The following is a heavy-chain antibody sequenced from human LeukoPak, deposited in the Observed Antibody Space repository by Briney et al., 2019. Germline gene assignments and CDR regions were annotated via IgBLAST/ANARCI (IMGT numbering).Heavy chain of an antibody. J-gene: IGHJ6*03. CDR1: GGSISTSNYY. D-gene: IGHD6-13*01. CDR3: ARAPSSYSSSWYESWYYYYYMDV. CDR2: IYYSGST. V-gene: IGHV4-39*07. Sequence: PSETLSLTCTVSGGSISTSNYYWGWIRQPPGKGLEWIGSIYYSGSTYYNPSLKSRVTISVDTSKNQFSLKLSSVTAADTAVYYCARAPSSYSSSWYESWYYYYYMDVWGKGTTVTVSS.